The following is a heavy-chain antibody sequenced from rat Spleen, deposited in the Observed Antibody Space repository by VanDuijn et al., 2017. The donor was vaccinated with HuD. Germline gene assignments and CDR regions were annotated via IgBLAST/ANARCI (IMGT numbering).Heavy chain of an antibody. V-gene: IGHV5-29*01. J-gene: IGHJ2*01. D-gene: IGHD1-1*01. Sequence: EVQLVESGGGLVQPGRSLKLSCAASGFTFSDYGMAWVCQAPTKGLEWVATISYDGSSTYYRDSVKGRFTISRDNAKNTLYLQMDSLRSEDTATYYCAREGVITTVVDYFDYWGQGVMVTVSS. CDR3: AREGVITTVVDYFDY. CDR2: ISYDGSST. CDR1: GFTFSDYG.